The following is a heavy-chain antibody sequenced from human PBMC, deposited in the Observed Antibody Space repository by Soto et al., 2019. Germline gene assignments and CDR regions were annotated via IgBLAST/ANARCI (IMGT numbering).Heavy chain of an antibody. CDR2: IIPILGIA. CDR3: ARDRIFPGGAAAGPGARNWFDP. D-gene: IGHD6-13*01. CDR1: GGTFSSYT. Sequence: QVRLVQSGAEVKKPGSSVKVSCKASGGTFSSYTISWVRQAPGQGLEWMGRIIPILGIANYAQKFQGRVTITADKSTSTAYMELSSLRSEDTAVYYCARDRIFPGGAAAGPGARNWFDPWGQGTLVTVSS. V-gene: IGHV1-69*08. J-gene: IGHJ5*02.